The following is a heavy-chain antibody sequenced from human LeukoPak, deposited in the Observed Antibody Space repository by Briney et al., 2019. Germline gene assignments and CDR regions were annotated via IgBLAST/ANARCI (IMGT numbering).Heavy chain of an antibody. CDR3: ASNPTTVVNYYFDY. CDR2: IYTSGST. CDR1: GGSISSGSYY. Sequence: PSETLSLTCTVSGGSISSGSYYWSWIRQPAGKGLEWIGRIYTSGSTNYNPSLKSRVTISVDTSKNQFSLKLSSVTAADTAVYYCASNPTTVVNYYFDYWGQGTLVTVSS. V-gene: IGHV4-61*02. J-gene: IGHJ4*02. D-gene: IGHD4-23*01.